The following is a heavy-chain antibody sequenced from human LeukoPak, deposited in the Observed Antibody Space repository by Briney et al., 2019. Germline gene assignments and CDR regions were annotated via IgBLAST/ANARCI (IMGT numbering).Heavy chain of an antibody. V-gene: IGHV4-30-2*01. CDR1: GGSISSGGFS. Sequence: PSQTLSLTCGVSGGSISSGGFSWSWIRQPPGKGLEWIGYIYHSGSTYYKPSLKSRVTISIDRSKNYSSLNLSSVTAADTAVYYCATEVATTHDAFDIWGQGTMVTVSS. CDR3: ATEVATTHDAFDI. D-gene: IGHD1-26*01. J-gene: IGHJ3*02. CDR2: IYHSGST.